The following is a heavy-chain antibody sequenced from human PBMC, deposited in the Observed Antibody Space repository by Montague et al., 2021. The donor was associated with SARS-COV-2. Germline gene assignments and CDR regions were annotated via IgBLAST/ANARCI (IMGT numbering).Heavy chain of an antibody. J-gene: IGHJ3*01. CDR1: GGSISGYS. D-gene: IGHD2-2*01. V-gene: IGHV4-4*07. Sequence: SETLSLTCTVSGGSISGYSWSWIRQPAGKALEWVGRIFSSGSTNSNHSLKSRVSLSVDTSKNQFSLKLTSATAADTAVYYCAREMSSRNWPDGFDVWGQGTMVTVSS. CDR3: AREMSSRNWPDGFDV. CDR2: IFSSGST.